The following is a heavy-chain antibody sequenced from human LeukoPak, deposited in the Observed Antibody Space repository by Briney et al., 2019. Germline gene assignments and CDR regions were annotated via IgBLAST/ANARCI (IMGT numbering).Heavy chain of an antibody. J-gene: IGHJ4*02. CDR2: ISYDGSNK. CDR3: ARVQGRYSYGSGLDY. Sequence: GGSLRLSCAESGFTFSSYAMHWVRQAPGKGLEWVAVISYDGSNKYYADSVKGRFTISRDNSKNTLYLQMNSLRAEDTAVYYCARVQGRYSYGSGLDYWGQGTLVTVSS. D-gene: IGHD5-18*01. V-gene: IGHV3-30*04. CDR1: GFTFSSYA.